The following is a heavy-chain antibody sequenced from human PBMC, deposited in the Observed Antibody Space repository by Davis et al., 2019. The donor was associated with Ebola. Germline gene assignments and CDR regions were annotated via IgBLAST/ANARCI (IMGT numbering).Heavy chain of an antibody. V-gene: IGHV1-69*13. J-gene: IGHJ5*02. D-gene: IGHD1-1*01. CDR3: ARDSVTYNWNEDMGWFDP. CDR1: GGTFSSYA. Sequence: AASVKVSCKTSGGTFSSYAISWVRQAPGQGLEWMGGIIPQKFQGRVTITADESTSTAYMELSSLRSEDTAVYYCARDSVTYNWNEDMGWFDPWGQGTLVTVSS. CDR2: IIP.